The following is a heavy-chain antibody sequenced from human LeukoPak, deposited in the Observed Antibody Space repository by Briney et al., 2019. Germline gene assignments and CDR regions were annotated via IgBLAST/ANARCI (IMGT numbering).Heavy chain of an antibody. D-gene: IGHD6-13*01. CDR3: ARRVAAAGNDY. CDR1: GFTFSSYS. V-gene: IGHV3-48*04. Sequence: GGSLRLSCAASGFTFSSYSFNWVRQAPGKGLEWVSYISRTTSYADSVKGRFTISRDNAKNSLYLQMNSLRAEDTALYYCARRVAAAGNDYWGQGTLVTVSS. CDR2: ISRTT. J-gene: IGHJ4*02.